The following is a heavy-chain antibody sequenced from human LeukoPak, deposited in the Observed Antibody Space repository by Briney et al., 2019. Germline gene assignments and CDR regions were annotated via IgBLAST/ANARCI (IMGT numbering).Heavy chain of an antibody. J-gene: IGHJ4*02. Sequence: SGGSLRLSCTASEFTVSRNYMLWVRRAPGKGLEWVSLIFSNGDTHYADSVKGRFTISRDTSKNTVYLQMNSLRVEDTAMYYCTRDQMNCWGQGTLVTVSS. V-gene: IGHV3-53*01. CDR1: EFTVSRNY. CDR3: TRDQMNC. CDR2: IFSNGDT. D-gene: IGHD1-1*01.